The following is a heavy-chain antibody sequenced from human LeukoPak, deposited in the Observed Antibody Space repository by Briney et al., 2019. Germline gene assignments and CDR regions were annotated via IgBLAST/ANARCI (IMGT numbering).Heavy chain of an antibody. CDR1: GGSISSYY. CDR3: ARQLLSGSFYYYYYMDV. J-gene: IGHJ6*03. Sequence: SETLSLTCTVSGGSISSYYWSWIRQPPGKGLEWIGYIHTSGSTNHNPSLKSRATISVDTSKNQFSLKLSSVTAADTAVYYCARQLLSGSFYYYYYMDVWGKGTTVTVSS. V-gene: IGHV4-4*09. CDR2: IHTSGST. D-gene: IGHD1-26*01.